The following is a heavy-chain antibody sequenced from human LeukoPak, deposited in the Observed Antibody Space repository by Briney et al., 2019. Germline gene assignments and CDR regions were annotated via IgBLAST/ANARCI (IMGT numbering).Heavy chain of an antibody. V-gene: IGHV3-23*01. CDR1: RFTFSSYA. Sequence: GGSLRLSCAASRFTFSSYAMSWVRQAPGKGLEWVSAISGSGGSTYYADSVKGRFTISRDNSKNTLYLQMNSLRAEDTAVYYCAKITIFGVVIRSYDYWGQGTLVTVSS. J-gene: IGHJ4*02. CDR3: AKITIFGVVIRSYDY. CDR2: ISGSGGST. D-gene: IGHD3-3*01.